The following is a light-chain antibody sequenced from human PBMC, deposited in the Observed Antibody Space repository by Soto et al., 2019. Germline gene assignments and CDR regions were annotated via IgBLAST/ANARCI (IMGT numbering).Light chain of an antibody. V-gene: IGLV2-11*01. CDR3: CSFAGSYTLYV. CDR2: DVS. CDR1: SSDVGGYSY. J-gene: IGLJ1*01. Sequence: QSALTQPRSVSGSPGQPVTISCTGTSSDVGGYSYVSWFQQHPGKAPKLMIYDVSKRPSGVPDRFSGSKSGNTASLTISGLQAEDEADYYCCSFAGSYTLYVFGTGTKLTVL.